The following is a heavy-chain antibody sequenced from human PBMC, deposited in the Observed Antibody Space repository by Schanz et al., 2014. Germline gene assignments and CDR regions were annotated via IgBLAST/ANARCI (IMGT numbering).Heavy chain of an antibody. CDR2: IWYDGSNK. CDR3: AKDHFGHYDSSGCSDCYYYGMDV. J-gene: IGHJ6*02. CDR1: GFIFRTYG. Sequence: VQVVESGGGLVQPGGSLRLSCAASGFIFRTYGMHWVRQAPGKGLEWVAVIWYDGSNKYYADSVKGRFTISRDNSKNTLYLQMNSLRAEDTAVYYCAKDHFGHYDSSGCSDCYYYGMDVWGQGTTVTVSS. V-gene: IGHV3-30*02. D-gene: IGHD3-22*01.